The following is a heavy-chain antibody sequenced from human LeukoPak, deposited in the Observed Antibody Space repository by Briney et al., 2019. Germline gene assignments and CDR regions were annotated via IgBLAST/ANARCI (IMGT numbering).Heavy chain of an antibody. CDR1: GYTFTSYY. CDR3: ARESTAFDY. V-gene: IGHV1-46*01. CDR2: INPTGAST. J-gene: IGHJ4*02. Sequence: ASVKVSCKASGYTFTSYYMHWVRQAPGQGLEWMGLINPTGASTSYAQQFQGRISMSRDTSTSTVYMEMSSLTSEDTALYYCARESTAFDYWGQGTLVTVPS.